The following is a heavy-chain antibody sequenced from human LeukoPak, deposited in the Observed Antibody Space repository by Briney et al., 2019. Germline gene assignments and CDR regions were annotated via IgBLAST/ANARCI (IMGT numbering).Heavy chain of an antibody. CDR3: VRDFDYVWGNYRPYYFDH. V-gene: IGHV3-23*01. D-gene: IGHD3-16*02. Sequence: GGSLRLSCAASGFIFSTYAMSWVRQAPGQGLEWVSAVRGSGRNTYYADSVKGRFTISRDNSKNTLYLQMDSLRAEDTAVYYCVRDFDYVWGNYRPYYFDHWGQGTLVTVSS. CDR1: GFIFSTYA. CDR2: VRGSGRNT. J-gene: IGHJ4*02.